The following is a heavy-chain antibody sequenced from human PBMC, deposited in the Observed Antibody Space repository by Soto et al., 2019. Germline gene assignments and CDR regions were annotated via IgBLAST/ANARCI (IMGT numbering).Heavy chain of an antibody. V-gene: IGHV3-53*01. Sequence: HPGGSLRLSCAASGLTVSGKKYVAWVRQAPGKGLEWVSALYDVDGSFYSDSVKGRFTTSSDSSKTTVYLRMNDLRPADTAVYYCATWHEREHAYDVWGQGTTVTVSS. CDR1: GLTVSGKKY. J-gene: IGHJ3*01. CDR3: ATWHEREHAYDV. D-gene: IGHD1-1*01. CDR2: LYDVDGS.